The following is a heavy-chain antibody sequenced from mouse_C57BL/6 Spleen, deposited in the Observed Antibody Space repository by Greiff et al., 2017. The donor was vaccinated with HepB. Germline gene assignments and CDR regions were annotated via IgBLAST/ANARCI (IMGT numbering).Heavy chain of an antibody. V-gene: IGHV5-4*01. D-gene: IGHD1-1*01. Sequence: VQLKESGGGLVKPGGSLKLSCAASGFTFSSYAMSWVRQTPEKRLEWVATISDGGSYTYYPDNVKGRFTISRDNAKNNLYLHMSHLKSEDTAMYYCARDYGSSGFAYWGQGTLVTVSA. CDR1: GFTFSSYA. CDR3: ARDYGSSGFAY. CDR2: ISDGGSYT. J-gene: IGHJ3*01.